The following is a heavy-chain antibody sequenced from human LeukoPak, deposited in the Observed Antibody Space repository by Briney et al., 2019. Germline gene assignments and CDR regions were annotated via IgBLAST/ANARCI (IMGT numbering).Heavy chain of an antibody. J-gene: IGHJ3*02. D-gene: IGHD6-19*01. CDR1: GFTFSSYS. V-gene: IGHV3-21*01. CDR3: ARIGRIAVVLDAFDI. Sequence: GGSLRLSCAASGFTFSSYSMNWVRQAPGKGLEWVSSISSSSSYIYYADSVKGRFTISRDNAKNSLYLQMNSLRAEDTAVYYCARIGRIAVVLDAFDIWGQGTMVTVSS. CDR2: ISSSSSYI.